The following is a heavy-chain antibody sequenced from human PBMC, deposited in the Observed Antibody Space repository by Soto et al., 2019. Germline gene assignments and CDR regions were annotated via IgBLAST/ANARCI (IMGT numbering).Heavy chain of an antibody. Sequence: KASGYTFTSYGISWVRQAPGQGLEWMGWISAYNGNTNYAQKLQGRVTMTTDTSTSTAYMELRSLRSDDTAVYYCARDFIPYYYDSSGYPPPYYYGMDVWGQGTTVTVSS. CDR1: GYTFTSYG. V-gene: IGHV1-18*01. CDR2: ISAYNGNT. J-gene: IGHJ6*02. D-gene: IGHD3-22*01. CDR3: ARDFIPYYYDSSGYPPPYYYGMDV.